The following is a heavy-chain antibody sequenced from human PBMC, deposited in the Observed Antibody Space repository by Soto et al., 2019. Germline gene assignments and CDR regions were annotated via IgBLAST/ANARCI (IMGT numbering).Heavy chain of an antibody. J-gene: IGHJ6*02. CDR1: GFTFSSYG. CDR2: ISYDGSNK. V-gene: IGHV3-30*18. Sequence: GGSLRLSCAASGFTFSSYGMHWVHQAPGKGLEWVAVISYDGSNKYYADSVKGRFTISRDNSKNTLYLQMNSLRAEDTAVYYCAKDAYYDFWSGYPDEPQGFRMDVWGQGTTVTVSS. CDR3: AKDAYYDFWSGYPDEPQGFRMDV. D-gene: IGHD3-3*01.